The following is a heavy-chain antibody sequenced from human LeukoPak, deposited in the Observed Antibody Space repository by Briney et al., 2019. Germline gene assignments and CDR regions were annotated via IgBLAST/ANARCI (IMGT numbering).Heavy chain of an antibody. CDR3: AIWAPNVDTAWAEY. CDR1: GFTFSDYY. CDR2: ISSSGSTI. Sequence: KPGGSLRLSCAASGFTFSDYYMSWIRQAPGKGLEWVSYISSSGSTIYYADSVKGRFTISRDNAKNSLYLQMNSLRAEDTAVYYCAIWAPNVDTAWAEYWGQGTLVTVSS. J-gene: IGHJ4*02. D-gene: IGHD5-18*01. V-gene: IGHV3-11*04.